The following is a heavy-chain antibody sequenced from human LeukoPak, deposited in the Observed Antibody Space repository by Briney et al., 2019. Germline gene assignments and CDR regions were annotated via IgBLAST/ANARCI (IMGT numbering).Heavy chain of an antibody. V-gene: IGHV3-11*06. CDR2: ISSSGRYT. D-gene: IGHD2-15*01. CDR3: ARDALLGYCTDGNCYSDY. Sequence: GGSLRLSCAASGFTLSEYYMSCIRQAPGKGLEWVSYISSSGRYTDYADSVKGRFTISRDNAKNSLYLQMNSLRAEDTAVYYCARDALLGYCTDGNCYSDYWGQGTLVTVSS. CDR1: GFTLSEYY. J-gene: IGHJ4*02.